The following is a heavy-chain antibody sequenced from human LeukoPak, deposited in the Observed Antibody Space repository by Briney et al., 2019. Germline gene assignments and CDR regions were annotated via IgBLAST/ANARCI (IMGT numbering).Heavy chain of an antibody. Sequence: ASVKVSCKASGYTFTSYYMHWVRQAPGQGLEWMGIINPSGGSTSYAQKFQGRVTMTRNTSISTAYMELSSLRSEDTAVYYCARGRRDGYKRGYYFGYWGQGTLVTVSS. CDR3: ARGRRDGYKRGYYFGY. J-gene: IGHJ4*02. CDR1: GYTFTSYY. CDR2: INPSGGST. V-gene: IGHV1-46*01. D-gene: IGHD5-24*01.